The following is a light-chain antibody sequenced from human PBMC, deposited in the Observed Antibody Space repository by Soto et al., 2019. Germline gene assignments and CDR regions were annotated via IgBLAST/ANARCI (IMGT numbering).Light chain of an antibody. CDR1: QSVSSN. CDR2: GAS. CDR3: QQYDNWPPGT. Sequence: EIVMTQSPATLAVSPGERATLSCRASQSVSSNLSWYQQKPGQAPRLLIYGASTRATGIPARFSGSGSEREFTLNLSSLQSEDCAVYYCQQYDNWPPGTFGGGTKVEIK. V-gene: IGKV3-15*01. J-gene: IGKJ4*01.